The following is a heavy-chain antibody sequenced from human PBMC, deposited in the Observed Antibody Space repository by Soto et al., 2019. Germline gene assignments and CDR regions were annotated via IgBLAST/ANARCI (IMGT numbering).Heavy chain of an antibody. CDR2: IIPILCIA. CDR3: ARGTTVTTDYYYYMDV. CDR1: GGTFSSYT. V-gene: IGHV1-69*02. J-gene: IGHJ6*03. D-gene: IGHD4-4*01. Sequence: QVQLVQSGAEVKKPGSSVKVSCKASGGTFSSYTISWVRQAPGQGLEWMGRIIPILCIANYAQKFQGRVTITADKSTSTAYMELRSLRSEDTAVYYCARGTTVTTDYYYYMDVWGKGTTVTVS.